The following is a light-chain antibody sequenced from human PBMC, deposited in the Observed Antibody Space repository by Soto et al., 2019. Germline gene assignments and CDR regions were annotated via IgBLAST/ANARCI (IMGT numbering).Light chain of an antibody. V-gene: IGKV3-20*01. CDR2: GAS. CDR3: QKHDNAPLT. CDR1: QSVSSNY. Sequence: EIVLTQSPGTLSFSPGERATLSCRASQSVSSNYLAWYRQKPGQAPRLLISGASSRATGIPDRFSGSGSGTDFTLTISRLEPEDVATYFCQKHDNAPLTFGGGTKVEIK. J-gene: IGKJ4*01.